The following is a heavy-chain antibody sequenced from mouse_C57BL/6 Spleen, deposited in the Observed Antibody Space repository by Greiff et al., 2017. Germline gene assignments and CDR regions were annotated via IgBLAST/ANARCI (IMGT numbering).Heavy chain of an antibody. V-gene: IGHV5-4*01. D-gene: IGHD1-1*01. J-gene: IGHJ1*03. Sequence: DVKLVESGGGLVKPGGSLKLSCAASGFTFSSYAMSWVRQTPEKRLEWVATISDGGSYTYYPDNVKGRFTISRDNAKNNLYLQMSHLKSEDTAMYYCARDKTTPWYFDVWGTGTTVTVSS. CDR2: ISDGGSYT. CDR3: ARDKTTPWYFDV. CDR1: GFTFSSYA.